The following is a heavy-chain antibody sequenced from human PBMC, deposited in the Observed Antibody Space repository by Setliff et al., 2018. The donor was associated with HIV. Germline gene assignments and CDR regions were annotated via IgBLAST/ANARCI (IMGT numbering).Heavy chain of an antibody. Sequence: PGGSLRLSCAASGFTFSSYSMNWVRQAPGKGLEWVSYISSSSSTIYYADSVKGRFTISRDNSKNTLYLQMNSLRAEDTAVYYCAKSLLVAGNDYWGQGTLVTVSS. CDR2: ISSSSSTI. CDR1: GFTFSSYS. CDR3: AKSLLVAGNDY. J-gene: IGHJ4*02. D-gene: IGHD2-8*02. V-gene: IGHV3-48*01.